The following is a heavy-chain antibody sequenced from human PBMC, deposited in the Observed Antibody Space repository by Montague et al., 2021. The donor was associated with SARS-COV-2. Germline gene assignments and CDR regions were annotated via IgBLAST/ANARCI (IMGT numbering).Heavy chain of an antibody. D-gene: IGHD3-16*01. Sequence: SETLSLTCSISGASITSYYWSWVRQPAGKGLEWIGHIYVSGSTNYSPSLKSRVRLSIDNPKNQFSLKLESLTAADTAVYYCVRDGGNWYYFDYWGQGALVTVSS. V-gene: IGHV4-4*07. CDR3: VRDGGNWYYFDY. CDR2: IYVSGST. J-gene: IGHJ4*02. CDR1: GASITSYY.